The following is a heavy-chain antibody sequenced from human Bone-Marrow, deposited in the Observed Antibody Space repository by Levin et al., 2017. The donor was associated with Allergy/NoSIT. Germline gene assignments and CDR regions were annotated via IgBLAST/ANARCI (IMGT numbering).Heavy chain of an antibody. V-gene: IGHV1-2*04. CDR2: INPNSGGT. Sequence: GESLKISCKASGYTFTGYYMHWVRQAPGQGLEWMGWINPNSGGTNYAQKFQGWVTMTRDTSISTAYMELSRLRSDDTAVYYCARDLAPPKGVWELLRGGFYGMDGWGQGTTVTVSS. CDR1: GYTFTGYY. D-gene: IGHD1-26*01. J-gene: IGHJ6*02. CDR3: ARDLAPPKGVWELLRGGFYGMDG.